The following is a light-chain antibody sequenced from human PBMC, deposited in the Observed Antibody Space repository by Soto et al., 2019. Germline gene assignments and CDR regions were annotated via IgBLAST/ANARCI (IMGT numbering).Light chain of an antibody. CDR1: SSDVGGYNY. J-gene: IGLJ1*01. V-gene: IGLV2-8*01. Sequence: QSALTQPPSASGSPGQSVTVSCTGTSSDVGGYNYVSWYQQHPDKAPKLMIYDVNQRPSGVPDRFSGSKSGNTASLTVSGIQAEDEADYYCSSYAGTHVVFGTGTKVTVL. CDR3: SSYAGTHVV. CDR2: DVN.